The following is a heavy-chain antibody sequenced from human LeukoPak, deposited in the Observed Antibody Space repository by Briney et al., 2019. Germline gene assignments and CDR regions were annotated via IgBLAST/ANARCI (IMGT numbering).Heavy chain of an antibody. CDR2: IRSKANSYAT. CDR3: TSGIAAAGKNHYYYYYMDV. D-gene: IGHD6-13*01. Sequence: GGSLRLSCAASGFTFSGSAMHWVRQASGKGLEWVGRIRSKANSYATAYAGSVKVRVTISRDDSKNTAYLQMNSLKTEDTAVYYCTSGIAAAGKNHYYYYYMDVWGKGTTVTVSS. V-gene: IGHV3-73*01. CDR1: GFTFSGSA. J-gene: IGHJ6*03.